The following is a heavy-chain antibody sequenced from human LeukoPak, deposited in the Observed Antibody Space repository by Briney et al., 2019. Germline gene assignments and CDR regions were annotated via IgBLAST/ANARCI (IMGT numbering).Heavy chain of an antibody. Sequence: ASVKVSCKTSGYTFLNYAVTWVRQAPGQGLEWVGWISAYTGVTYYAQNMQGRVALTADTSTATADMYLSSLRSEDTAVYYCARGADWFDPWGQGTLVTVSS. V-gene: IGHV1-18*01. CDR3: ARGADWFDP. CDR1: GYTFLNYA. CDR2: ISAYTGVT. J-gene: IGHJ5*02.